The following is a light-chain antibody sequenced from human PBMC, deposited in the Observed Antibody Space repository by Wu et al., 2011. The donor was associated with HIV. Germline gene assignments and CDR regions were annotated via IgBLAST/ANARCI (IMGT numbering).Light chain of an antibody. CDR2: MHP. CDR3: QQRSNWPPTWT. V-gene: IGKV3-11*01. CDR1: QSLSSY. J-gene: IGKJ1*01. Sequence: SQSLSSYLALVPTRNLARLPGSSSMMHPTGHWHPSQVQCSGSGTDFTLTISSLEPEDFAVYYCQQRSNWPPTWTFGQGTKVEIK.